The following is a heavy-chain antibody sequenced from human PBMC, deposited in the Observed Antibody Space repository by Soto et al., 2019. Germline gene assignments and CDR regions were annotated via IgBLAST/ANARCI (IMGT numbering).Heavy chain of an antibody. CDR3: ARNQPQRYCSGGTCRPAYGMDV. V-gene: IGHV4-39*01. CDR2: IYYSGDT. Sequence: PSETLSLTCTVSGGSISSDSFYWAWIRQPPGKGLEWIGIIYYSGDTYYNPSLAGRLTMSVDTSNQFSLTLRSVTAADTALYYCARNQPQRYCSGGTCRPAYGMDVWGQGTTVISP. D-gene: IGHD2-15*01. CDR1: GGSISSDSFY. J-gene: IGHJ6*02.